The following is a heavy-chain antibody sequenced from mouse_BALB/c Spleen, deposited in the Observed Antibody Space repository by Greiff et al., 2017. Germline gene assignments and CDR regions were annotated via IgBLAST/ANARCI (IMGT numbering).Heavy chain of an antibody. CDR1: GFSLTSYG. V-gene: IGHV2-2*02. CDR2: IWSGGST. CDR3: ARKGYYYYYAMDY. J-gene: IGHJ4*01. Sequence: QVQLKESGPGLVQPSQSLSITCTVSGFSLTSYGVHWVRQSPGKGLEWLGVIWSGGSTDYNAAFISRLSISKDNSKSQVFFKMNSLQANDTAIYYCARKGYYYYYAMDYWGQGTSVTVSS. D-gene: IGHD2-3*01.